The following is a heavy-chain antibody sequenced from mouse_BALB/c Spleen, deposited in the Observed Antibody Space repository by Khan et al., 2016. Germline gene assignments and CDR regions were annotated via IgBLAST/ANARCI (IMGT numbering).Heavy chain of an antibody. CDR2: IHTSTGDP. J-gene: IGHJ3*01. V-gene: IGHV9-3*02. CDR1: GYTFTNYG. Sequence: QIQLVQSGPELKKPGETVKISCKASGYTFTNYGMNWVKQAPGKGLKWMGWIHTSTGDPKYAEEFKGRIAFSLETSASTAYLQLNNLKSEDTATYFCARTARSTFAYWGQGTLVTVSA. CDR3: ARTARSTFAY. D-gene: IGHD3-1*01.